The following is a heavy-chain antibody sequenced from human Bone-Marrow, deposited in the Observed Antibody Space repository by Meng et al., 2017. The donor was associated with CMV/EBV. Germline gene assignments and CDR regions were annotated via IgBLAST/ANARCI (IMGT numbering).Heavy chain of an antibody. Sequence: GGSLRLSCAASGFTFSSYEMNWVRQAPGKGLEWVSYISSSGSTIYYADSVKGRFTISRDNAKYSLYLQMNSLRAEDTAVYYCAREARSGSVYFDYWGQGTLVTVSS. CDR3: AREARSGSVYFDY. V-gene: IGHV3-48*03. D-gene: IGHD3-10*01. J-gene: IGHJ4*02. CDR1: GFTFSSYE. CDR2: ISSSGSTI.